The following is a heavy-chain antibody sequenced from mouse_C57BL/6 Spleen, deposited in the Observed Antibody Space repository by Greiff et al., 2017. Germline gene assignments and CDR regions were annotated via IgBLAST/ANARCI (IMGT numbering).Heavy chain of an antibody. CDR3: ARPIYGSSYYYAMDY. J-gene: IGHJ4*01. CDR2: ISHGGGST. V-gene: IGHV5-12*01. CDR1: GFTFSDYY. D-gene: IGHD1-1*01. Sequence: EVQLVESGGGLVQPGGSLKLSCAASGFTFSDYYMYWVRQTPEKRLEWVAYISHGGGSTYYPDTVKGRFTISRDNAKNTLYLQMSRLKSEDTAMYYCARPIYGSSYYYAMDYWGQGTSVTVSS.